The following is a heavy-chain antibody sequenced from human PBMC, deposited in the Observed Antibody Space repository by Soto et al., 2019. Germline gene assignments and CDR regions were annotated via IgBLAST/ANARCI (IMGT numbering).Heavy chain of an antibody. Sequence: GGSLRLSCAASGFTFSSYWMHWVRQAPGKGLVWVSRINSDGSSTSYADSVKGRFTISRDNAKNTLYLQMNSLGAEDTAVYHCAKAAPLGAYYFEYWGQGTLVTVSS. CDR1: GFTFSSYW. J-gene: IGHJ4*02. V-gene: IGHV3-74*01. CDR3: AKAAPLGAYYFEY. CDR2: INSDGSST.